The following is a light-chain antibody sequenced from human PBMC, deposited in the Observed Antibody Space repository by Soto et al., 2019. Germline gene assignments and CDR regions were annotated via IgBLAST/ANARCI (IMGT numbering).Light chain of an antibody. CDR3: QQYDSYLWT. J-gene: IGKJ1*01. V-gene: IGKV1-5*03. CDR1: QNIGRW. Sequence: DIQMTQSPSILSASVADRVTITCRASQNIGRWLAWYQQKPGKAPKLLIYTASSLESGVPSRFSGSGSGTEFTLTISSLQPDDFATYYCQQYDSYLWTFGQGTKVEIK. CDR2: TAS.